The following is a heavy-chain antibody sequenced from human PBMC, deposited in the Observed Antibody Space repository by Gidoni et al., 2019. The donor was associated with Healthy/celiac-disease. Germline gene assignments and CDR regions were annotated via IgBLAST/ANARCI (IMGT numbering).Heavy chain of an antibody. D-gene: IGHD6-19*01. V-gene: IGHV3-66*01. CDR2: IYSGGST. CDR3: ARDPSPGIAVAGTAVDFQH. J-gene: IGHJ1*01. Sequence: EVQLVESGGGLVQPGGSLRRSCAASGFTVSSNYMSWVRQAPGKGLEWVSVIYSGGSTYYADSVKGRFTISRDNSKNTLYLQMNSLRAEDTAVYYCARDPSPGIAVAGTAVDFQHWGQGTLVTVSS. CDR1: GFTVSSNY.